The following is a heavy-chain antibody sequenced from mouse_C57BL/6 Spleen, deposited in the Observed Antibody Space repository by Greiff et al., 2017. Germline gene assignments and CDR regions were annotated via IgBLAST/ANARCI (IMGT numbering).Heavy chain of an antibody. V-gene: IGHV1-52*01. CDR3: ARELSPYAMDY. D-gene: IGHD1-1*01. J-gene: IGHJ4*01. CDR2: IDPSDSET. Sequence: QVHVKQPGAELVRPGSSVQLSCKASGYTFTSYWMHWVKQRPIQGLEWIGNIDPSDSETHYNQKFKDKATLTVDKSSSTAYMQLSSLTSDDSAVYYCARELSPYAMDYWGQGTSVTVSS. CDR1: GYTFTSYW.